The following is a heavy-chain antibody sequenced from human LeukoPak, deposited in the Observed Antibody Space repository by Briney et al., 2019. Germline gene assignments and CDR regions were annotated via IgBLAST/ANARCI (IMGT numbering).Heavy chain of an antibody. Sequence: SVKVSCKVSGYTLTELSMHWVRRAPGQGLEWMGGIIPIFGTANYAQKFQGRVTITTDESTSTAYMELSSLRSEDTAVYYCARDRGGYCSSTSCLDAFDIWGQGTMVTVSS. V-gene: IGHV1-69*05. CDR1: GYTLTELS. CDR2: IIPIFGTA. J-gene: IGHJ3*02. CDR3: ARDRGGYCSSTSCLDAFDI. D-gene: IGHD2-2*01.